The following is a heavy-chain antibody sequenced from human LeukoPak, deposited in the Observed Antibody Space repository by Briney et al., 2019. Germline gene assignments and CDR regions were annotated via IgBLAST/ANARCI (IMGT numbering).Heavy chain of an antibody. CDR2: VYYDGNT. CDR1: GGSISSSLYY. CDR3: AREDYYDSSPDAFDI. D-gene: IGHD3-22*01. Sequence: SETLSLTCTVSGGSISSSLYYWGWFRRPPGKGQEWIGNVYYDGNTYRNPPLRSRVTLSVDTSKNQFSLKLRSVTAADTAVYYCAREDYYDSSPDAFDIWGQGTMVAVSS. J-gene: IGHJ3*02. V-gene: IGHV4-39*07.